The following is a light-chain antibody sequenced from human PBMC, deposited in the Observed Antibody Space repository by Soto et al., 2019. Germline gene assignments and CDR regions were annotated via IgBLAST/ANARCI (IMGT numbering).Light chain of an antibody. CDR1: SSDVRAYNY. CDR3: TSHAGTNNFPYV. V-gene: IGLV2-8*01. J-gene: IGLJ1*01. CDR2: EVT. Sequence: QSVLTQPPSASGSPGQSVTISCTGTSSDVRAYNYVSWYQHRPGKAPKLMIYEVTKRPSGVPDRFSGAKSGNTASLTVSGLQAEDEADYYCTSHAGTNNFPYVFGTGTKVTVL.